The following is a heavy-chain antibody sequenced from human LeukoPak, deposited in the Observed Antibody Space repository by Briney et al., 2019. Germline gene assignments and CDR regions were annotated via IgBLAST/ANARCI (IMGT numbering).Heavy chain of an antibody. CDR1: GFTFSHYS. CDR3: AKDQRWESPHYLDS. CDR2: IRFTGSYI. Sequence: GALRLSCVASGFTFSHYSMNWVRQAPGKGLEWVSSIRFTGSYIYYADSVKGRFTISRDDAKNLLSLQMISLRAEDTAVYYCAKDQRWESPHYLDSWGQGTLVTVSS. D-gene: IGHD1-26*01. J-gene: IGHJ4*02. V-gene: IGHV3-21*04.